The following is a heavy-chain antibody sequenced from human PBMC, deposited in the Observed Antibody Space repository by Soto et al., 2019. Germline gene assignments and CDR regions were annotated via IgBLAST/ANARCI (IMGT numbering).Heavy chain of an antibody. D-gene: IGHD3-3*01. V-gene: IGHV3-64D*06. Sequence: GGSLRLSCSASGFTFSSYAMHWVRQAPGKGLEYVSAISSNGGSTYYADSVKGRFTISRDNSKNTLYLQMSSLRAEDTAVYYCVKDPFRGCGFLELLNYYYGMDVWGQGSTVTVSS. CDR3: VKDPFRGCGFLELLNYYYGMDV. J-gene: IGHJ6*02. CDR2: ISSNGGST. CDR1: GFTFSSYA.